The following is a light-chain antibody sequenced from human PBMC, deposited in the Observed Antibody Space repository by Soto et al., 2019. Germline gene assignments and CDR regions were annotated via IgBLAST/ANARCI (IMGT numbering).Light chain of an antibody. Sequence: EVVMTQSPATLSVSPGERATLSCRASQSVGSQLAWYQQKPGQAPRLLIFDASTRATGIPDRFSGSGSGTEFTLTISSLQSEDYGVYYCQQYNNWPPLTFGGGTKVEI. J-gene: IGKJ4*01. CDR1: QSVGSQ. CDR3: QQYNNWPPLT. V-gene: IGKV3-15*01. CDR2: DAS.